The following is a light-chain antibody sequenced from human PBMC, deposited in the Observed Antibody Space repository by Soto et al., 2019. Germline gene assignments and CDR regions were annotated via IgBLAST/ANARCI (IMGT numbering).Light chain of an antibody. CDR1: QSINRW. CDR2: DAS. V-gene: IGKV1-5*01. Sequence: DIQMTQSPSTLSASLGDRVTLTCRASQSINRWLAWYQQKPGRAPNLLISDASTLPSGVPSRFSGSGSGTEFTLTSSSLQADDFATYYCQQYSTYSLTFGGGTKVGIK. J-gene: IGKJ4*01. CDR3: QQYSTYSLT.